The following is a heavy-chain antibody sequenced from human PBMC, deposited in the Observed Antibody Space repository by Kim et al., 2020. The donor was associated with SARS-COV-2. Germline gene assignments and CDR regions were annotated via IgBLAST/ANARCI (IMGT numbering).Heavy chain of an antibody. CDR2: INPNSGGT. D-gene: IGHD3-9*01. J-gene: IGHJ6*02. CDR1: GYTFTGYY. CDR3: ARVPYYDILTGYLTPNYYYYGMDV. V-gene: IGHV1-2*02. Sequence: ASVKVSCKASGYTFTGYYMHWVRQAPGQGLEWMGWINPNSGGTNNAQKFQGRVTMTRDTSISTAYMELSRLRSDDTAVYYCARVPYYDILTGYLTPNYYYYGMDVWGQGTTVTVSS.